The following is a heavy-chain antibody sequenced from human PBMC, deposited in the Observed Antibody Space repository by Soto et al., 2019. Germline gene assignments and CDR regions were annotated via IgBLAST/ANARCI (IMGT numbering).Heavy chain of an antibody. Sequence: QVQLVQSGVEVKMPGASVKLACKASGYTFTNYCLTWVRQVPGQGLEWIGWVSGYNRNTNYAQKFEDRVIMTTDTSTSTAFMELRSLRPDDTGIYFCARARQWEPLIYWGQATLLTVSP. J-gene: IGHJ4*02. CDR1: GYTFTNYC. CDR2: VSGYNRNT. CDR3: ARARQWEPLIY. D-gene: IGHD1-26*01. V-gene: IGHV1-18*01.